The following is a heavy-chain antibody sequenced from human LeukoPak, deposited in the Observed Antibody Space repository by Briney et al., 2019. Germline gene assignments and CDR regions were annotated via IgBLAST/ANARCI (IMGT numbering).Heavy chain of an antibody. J-gene: IGHJ4*02. CDR1: GYSISSGYY. V-gene: IGHV4-38-2*02. CDR2: IYPSGST. Sequence: SETLSLTCTVSGYSISSGYYWGWIRQPPGKGLEWIGNIYPSGSTNYNPSLKSRVTISVDKSKNQFSLKLSSVTAADTAVYYCARVPAVTGMGVDYWGQGTLVTVSS. D-gene: IGHD6-19*01. CDR3: ARVPAVTGMGVDY.